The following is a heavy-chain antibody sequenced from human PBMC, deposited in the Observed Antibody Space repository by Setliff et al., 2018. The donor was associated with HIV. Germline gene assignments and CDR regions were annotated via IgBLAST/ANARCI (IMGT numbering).Heavy chain of an antibody. D-gene: IGHD3-16*02. Sequence: SVKVSCKASGGTFSSYAISWVRQAPGQGLEWMGGITPISGTANYAQKFQGRVTIAADEFTSTAYMELSSLRSEDTAVYYCVRGGQYYRSTYYYNYMDVWGKGTTVTVSS. CDR1: GGTFSSYA. V-gene: IGHV1-69*13. CDR3: VRGGQYYRSTYYYNYMDV. CDR2: ITPISGTA. J-gene: IGHJ6*03.